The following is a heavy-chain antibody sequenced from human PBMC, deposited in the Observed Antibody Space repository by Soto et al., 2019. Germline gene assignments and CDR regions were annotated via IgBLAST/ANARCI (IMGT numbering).Heavy chain of an antibody. Sequence: SVKVSCKASGGTFSRYTISWVRQAPGQGLEWMGRVIPILGIANYAQKFQGRVTITADKSTSTAYMELSSLRSEDTAVYYCATKYGESWFDPWGQGTLVTVSS. D-gene: IGHD4-17*01. V-gene: IGHV1-69*02. J-gene: IGHJ5*02. CDR1: GGTFSRYT. CDR3: ATKYGESWFDP. CDR2: VIPILGIA.